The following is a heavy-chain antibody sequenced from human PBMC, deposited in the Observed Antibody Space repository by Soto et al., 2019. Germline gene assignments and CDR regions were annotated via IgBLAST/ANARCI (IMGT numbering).Heavy chain of an antibody. D-gene: IGHD3-9*01. CDR1: EFTFSSYA. J-gene: IGHJ5*02. CDR2: ISYDGNNK. V-gene: IGHV3-30-3*01. Sequence: AGGSLRLSCVGSEFTFSSYAMHWVRQAPGKGLESVAVISYDGNNKYYADSVKGRFTISRDNSKNTLYLQMSGLKTDDTAVYYCARELVLRYFDWSPSYSWFDPWGQGTLVTVSS. CDR3: ARELVLRYFDWSPSYSWFDP.